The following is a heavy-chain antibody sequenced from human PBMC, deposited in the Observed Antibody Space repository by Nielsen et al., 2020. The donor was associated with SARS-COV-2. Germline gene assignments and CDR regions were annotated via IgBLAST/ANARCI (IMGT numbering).Heavy chain of an antibody. CDR3: ARLPYYGMDV. V-gene: IGHV4-59*01. Sequence: GSLRLSCTVSGGSISSYYWSWIRQPPGKGLEWIGYIYYSGSTNYNPSLKSRVTISVDTSKNQFSLKLSSVTAADTAVYYCARLPYYGMDVWGQGTTVTVS. CDR1: GGSISSYY. CDR2: IYYSGST. J-gene: IGHJ6*02.